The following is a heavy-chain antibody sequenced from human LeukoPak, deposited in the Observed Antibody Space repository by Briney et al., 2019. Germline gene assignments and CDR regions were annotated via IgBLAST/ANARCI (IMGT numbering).Heavy chain of an antibody. V-gene: IGHV1-69*13. CDR1: GGTFSSYA. CDR2: IIPIFGTA. D-gene: IGHD6-13*01. CDR3: ARLSIAAAGNDY. J-gene: IGHJ4*02. Sequence: ASVKVSCKASGGTFSSYAISWVRQAPGQGLEWMGGIIPIFGTANYAQKFQGRVTITADESTSTAYMELSSLRSEDTAVYYRARLSIAAAGNDYWGQGTLVTVSS.